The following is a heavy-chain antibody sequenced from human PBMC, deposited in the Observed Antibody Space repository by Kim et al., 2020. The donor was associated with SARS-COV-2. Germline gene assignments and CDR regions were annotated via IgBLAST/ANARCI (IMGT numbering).Heavy chain of an antibody. Sequence: GGSLRLSCAASGFTFSNAWMSWVRQAPGKGLEWVGCIKSKTDGGTTDYAAPVKGRFTISRDDSKNTLYLQMNSLKTEDTAVYYCTTDRVISITMIVVVITRLYFQHWGQGTLVTVSS. CDR3: TTDRVISITMIVVVITRLYFQH. CDR1: GFTFSNAW. J-gene: IGHJ1*01. CDR2: IKSKTDGGTT. D-gene: IGHD3-22*01. V-gene: IGHV3-15*01.